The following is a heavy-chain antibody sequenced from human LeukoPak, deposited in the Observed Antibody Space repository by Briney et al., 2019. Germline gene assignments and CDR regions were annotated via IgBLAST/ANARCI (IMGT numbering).Heavy chain of an antibody. D-gene: IGHD3-10*01. CDR2: LSDSGGST. V-gene: IGHV3-23*01. Sequence: GGTLRLSCAASGFTFSSCGMSWVRQAPGKGLEWVSALSDSGGSTFYADSVKGRFTISRDNSKNTLYLQMNRLRAEDTAVYYCTKGGAVSSKSITMIRGTRRYYYYMDVWGKGTTVTISS. J-gene: IGHJ6*03. CDR1: GFTFSSCG. CDR3: TKGGAVSSKSITMIRGTRRYYYYMDV.